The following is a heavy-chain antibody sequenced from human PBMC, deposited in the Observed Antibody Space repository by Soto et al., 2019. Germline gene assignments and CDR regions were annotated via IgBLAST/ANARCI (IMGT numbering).Heavy chain of an antibody. D-gene: IGHD3-16*01. CDR2: IKSKTDGGTT. CDR3: TTVDYNVRLGLEY. V-gene: IGHV3-15*01. CDR1: VFTFSNAW. Sequence: VGSLRLSCASSVFTFSNAWMSCVRQSPGKWLEWVGRIKSKTDGGTTDYAAPVKGRFTISRDDSKNTLYLQMNSLKTEDTAVYYCTTVDYNVRLGLEYLGQGTLVTVSS. J-gene: IGHJ4*02.